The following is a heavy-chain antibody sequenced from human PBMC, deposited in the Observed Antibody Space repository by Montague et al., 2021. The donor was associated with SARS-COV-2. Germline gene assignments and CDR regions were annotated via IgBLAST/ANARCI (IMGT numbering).Heavy chain of an antibody. CDR3: ARIRYDILTGYYYGMDV. CDR2: IDWDDDK. CDR1: GFSLNTSGMC. V-gene: IGHV2-70*01. Sequence: PALVKPTQTLTLTCTFSGFSLNTSGMCVSWIRQPPGKALEWLALIDWDDDKYYSTSLKTRLTISKDTSKNQVVLTMTNMDPVDTATYYCARIRYDILTGYYYGMDVWGQGTTVTVSS. D-gene: IGHD3-9*01. J-gene: IGHJ6*02.